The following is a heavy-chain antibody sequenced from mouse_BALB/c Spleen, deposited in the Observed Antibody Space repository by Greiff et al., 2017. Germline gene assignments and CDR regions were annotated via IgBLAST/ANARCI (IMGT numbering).Heavy chain of an antibody. CDR2: ISYSGST. D-gene: IGHD2-4*01. J-gene: IGHJ2*01. Sequence: EVQLQESGPGLVKPSQSLSLTCTVTGYSITSDYAWNWIRQFPGNKLEWMGYISYSGSTSYNPSLKSRISITRDTSKNQFFLQLNSVTTEDTATYYCARGSYYDYYFDYWGQGTTLTVSS. CDR3: ARGSYYDYYFDY. V-gene: IGHV3-2*02. CDR1: GYSITSDYA.